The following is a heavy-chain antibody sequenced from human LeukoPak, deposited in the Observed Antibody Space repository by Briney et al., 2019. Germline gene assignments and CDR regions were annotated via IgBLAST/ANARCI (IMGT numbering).Heavy chain of an antibody. CDR2: INHSWST. D-gene: IGHD2-8*01. CDR3: ARRPGYCPNGVCYKRNWFDP. J-gene: IGHJ5*02. V-gene: IGHV4-38-2*02. Sequence: SETLSLTCTVSGYSISNNFYWAWIRPSPGKGLEWIVSINHSWSTYYNPSLKSRVTISVDTSKNQFSLKLTSVTAADTAVYYCARRPGYCPNGVCYKRNWFDPWGQGTLVTVSS. CDR1: GYSISNNFY.